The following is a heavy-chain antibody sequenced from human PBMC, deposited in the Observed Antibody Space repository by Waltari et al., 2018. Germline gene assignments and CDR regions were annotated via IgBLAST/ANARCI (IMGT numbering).Heavy chain of an antibody. V-gene: IGHV4-59*01. D-gene: IGHD1-7*01. Sequence: QVQLQESGPGLVKPSETLSLTCTVSGGSISSYYWSWIRQPPGKGLEWIGYIYYSGSTNYNPSLKSRVTISVDTSKNQFALKLSAVTAADTAVYYCARDSDPPGGTGTTRGFLMDVWGKGTTVTVSS. J-gene: IGHJ6*03. CDR2: IYYSGST. CDR3: ARDSDPPGGTGTTRGFLMDV. CDR1: GGSISSYY.